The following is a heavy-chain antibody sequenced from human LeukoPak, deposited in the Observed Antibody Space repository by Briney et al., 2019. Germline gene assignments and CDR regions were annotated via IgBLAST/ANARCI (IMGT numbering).Heavy chain of an antibody. V-gene: IGHV1-69*06. CDR1: GGTFSSYA. D-gene: IGHD3-10*01. J-gene: IGHJ6*03. CDR3: ARNPPPYGSGTLMGYMDV. CDR2: IIPIFGTA. Sequence: SVKVSCKASGGTFSSYAISWVRQAPGQGLEWMGGIIPIFGTANYAQKFQGRVTITADKSTSTAYMELSSLRSEDTAVYYCARNPPPYGSGTLMGYMDVWGKGTTVTVSS.